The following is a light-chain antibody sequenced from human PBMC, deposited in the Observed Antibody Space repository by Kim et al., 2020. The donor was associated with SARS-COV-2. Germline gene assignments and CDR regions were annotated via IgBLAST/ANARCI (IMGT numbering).Light chain of an antibody. CDR2: ENK. CDR3: HSYDSSAEV. CDR1: SGSIASNY. Sequence: GKTVTISCTRTSGSIASNYVQWYQQRPGSSPSTVIFENKYRPSGFPDRFSGSIDSSSNSASLTISGLKPEDEADYYCHSYDSSAEVFGGGTQLTVL. J-gene: IGLJ2*01. V-gene: IGLV6-57*01.